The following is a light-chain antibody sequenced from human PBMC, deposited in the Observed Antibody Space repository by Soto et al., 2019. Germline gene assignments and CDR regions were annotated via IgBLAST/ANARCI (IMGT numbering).Light chain of an antibody. Sequence: QSALTQPPSASGSPGQSVTISCTGTSSDVGGYNNVSWYQQYPGRAPKLMIYEVTKRPSGVPDRFSGSKSGNTDSLTVSGLQAEDEADYYCSSYAASNNFYFVFGGGTTLTVL. J-gene: IGLJ3*02. CDR1: SSDVGGYNN. V-gene: IGLV2-8*01. CDR3: SSYAASNNFYFV. CDR2: EVT.